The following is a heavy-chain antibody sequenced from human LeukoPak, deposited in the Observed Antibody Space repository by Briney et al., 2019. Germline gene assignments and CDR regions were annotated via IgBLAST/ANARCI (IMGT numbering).Heavy chain of an antibody. CDR2: IWYDGSNK. D-gene: IGHD3-3*01. J-gene: IGHJ6*02. Sequence: TGGSLRLSCAASGFTFSSYGMHWVRQAPGKGLEWVAVIWYDGSNKYYADSVKGRFTISRDNSKNTLYLQMNSLRAEDTAVYYCARDKAILYYDFWSPSPDGMDVWGQGTTVTVSS. CDR1: GFTFSSYG. CDR3: ARDKAILYYDFWSPSPDGMDV. V-gene: IGHV3-33*08.